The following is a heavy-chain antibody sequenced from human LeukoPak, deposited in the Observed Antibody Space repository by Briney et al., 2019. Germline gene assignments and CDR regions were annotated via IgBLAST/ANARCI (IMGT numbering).Heavy chain of an antibody. J-gene: IGHJ2*01. D-gene: IGHD3-22*01. CDR3: AREDSSGYWYFDL. CDR1: GGSISSYY. CDR2: IYYSGST. V-gene: IGHV4-59*01. Sequence: SETLSLTCTVSGGSISSYYWSWIRQPPGKGLEWIGYIYYSGSTNYNPSLKSRVTISVDTSKNQFSLKLSSVTAADTAVYCCAREDSSGYWYFDLWGRGTLVTVSS.